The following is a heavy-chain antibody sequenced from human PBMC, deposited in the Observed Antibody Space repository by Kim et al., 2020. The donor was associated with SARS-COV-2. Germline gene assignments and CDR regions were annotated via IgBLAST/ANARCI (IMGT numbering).Heavy chain of an antibody. J-gene: IGHJ4*02. CDR1: GFTFSSYG. Sequence: GGSLRLSCAASGFTFSSYGMPWVRQAPGKGLEWVAVLWYDGSNKYYADSVKGRFTTYRDNSKNTPYLQMNSLRAEDTAAYYCARESPDDYFDYWGQGTL. V-gene: IGHV3-33*01. CDR2: LWYDGSNK. CDR3: ARESPDDYFDY.